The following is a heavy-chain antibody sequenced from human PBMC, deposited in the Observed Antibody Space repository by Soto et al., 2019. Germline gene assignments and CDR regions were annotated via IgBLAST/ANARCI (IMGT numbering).Heavy chain of an antibody. Sequence: PGGSLRLSCAASGFTFSTYGVYWVRQAPGKGLEWVSSISLSGDNTYYADSVKGRFTISRDNSKNTLYLQMSSLRAEDTAVYYCARGYCGGGCYYFDYWGQGTLVTVSS. J-gene: IGHJ4*02. D-gene: IGHD2-21*02. CDR3: ARGYCGGGCYYFDY. V-gene: IGHV3-23*01. CDR1: GFTFSTYG. CDR2: ISLSGDNT.